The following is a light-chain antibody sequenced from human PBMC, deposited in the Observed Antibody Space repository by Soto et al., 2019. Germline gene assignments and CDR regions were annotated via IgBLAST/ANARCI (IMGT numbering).Light chain of an antibody. V-gene: IGKV1-9*01. J-gene: IGKJ3*01. CDR2: AAS. CDR3: QQLNSYPPLFT. CDR1: QGISSY. Sequence: DIQLTQSPSFLSASVGDRVTITCRASQGISSYLAWYQQEPGKAPKLLIYAASTLQSGVPSRFSGSGSGTEFTLTISSLQPEDFATYYCQQLNSYPPLFTFGPGTKVDIK.